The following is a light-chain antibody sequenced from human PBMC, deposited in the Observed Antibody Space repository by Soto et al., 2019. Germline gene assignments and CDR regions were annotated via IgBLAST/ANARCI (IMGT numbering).Light chain of an antibody. CDR1: GGSIDANF. CDR2: DDD. CDR3: QFYDRSIRV. J-gene: IGLJ3*02. V-gene: IGLV6-57*01. Sequence: FMLTQPHSVSESPGKTVTISCTRSGGSIDANFVQWYQQRPGSSPTTLIYDDDQRPSGVPERFSGSIDISSNSASLTISGLKTEDEADYYCQFYDRSIRVFGGGTKVTVL.